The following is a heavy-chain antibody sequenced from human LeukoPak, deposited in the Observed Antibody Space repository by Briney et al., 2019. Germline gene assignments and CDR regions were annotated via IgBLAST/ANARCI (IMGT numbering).Heavy chain of an antibody. D-gene: IGHD3-22*01. Sequence: SETLSLTCTVSGGSISSSSYYWGWIRQPPGKGLEWIGSIYYSGSTNYNPSLKSRVTISVDTSKNQFSLKLSSVTAADTAVYYCARTYYYDSSGYYTLEYYFDYWGQGTLVTVSS. CDR3: ARTYYYDSSGYYTLEYYFDY. V-gene: IGHV4-39*07. CDR2: IYYSGST. J-gene: IGHJ4*02. CDR1: GGSISSSSYY.